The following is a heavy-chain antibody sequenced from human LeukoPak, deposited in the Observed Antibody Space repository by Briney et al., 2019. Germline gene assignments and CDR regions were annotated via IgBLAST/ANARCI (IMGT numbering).Heavy chain of an antibody. CDR1: GDSINGGGYY. J-gene: IGHJ4*02. CDR2: IYYSGST. CDR3: ARDNYYGPGSFVY. V-gene: IGHV4-31*03. Sequence: KPSETLSLTCTVSGDSINGGGYYWSWIRQHPGKGLEWIGYIYYSGSTYYNLSLKSRVTISVDTSKNQFSLKVNSVTVADTAVYYCARDNYYGPGSFVYWGQGTLVTVSS. D-gene: IGHD3-10*01.